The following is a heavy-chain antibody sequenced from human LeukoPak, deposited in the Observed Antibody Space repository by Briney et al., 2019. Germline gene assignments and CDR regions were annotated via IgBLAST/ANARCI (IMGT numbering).Heavy chain of an antibody. CDR1: GFTLSSYW. CDR3: ARGIEAAGLFFDY. J-gene: IGHJ4*02. CDR2: IKYDGSEK. Sequence: PGGSLRLSCAASGFTLSSYWMSWVRQAPGKGLEWVANIKYDGSEKDYVDSVKGRFTISRDNAKNSLYLQMNSLRAEDTAVYYCARGIEAAGLFFDYWGQGTLVTVSS. D-gene: IGHD6-13*01. V-gene: IGHV3-7*04.